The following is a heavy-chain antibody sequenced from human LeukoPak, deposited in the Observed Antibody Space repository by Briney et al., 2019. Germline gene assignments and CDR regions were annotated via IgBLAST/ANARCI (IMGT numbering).Heavy chain of an antibody. CDR2: INTNTGNP. D-gene: IGHD3-22*01. Sequence: ASVKVSCKASGYTFTSYAMNWVRQAPGQGLEWMGWINTNTGNPTYAQGFTGRFVFSLDTSVSTAYLQISSLKAEDTAVYYCARDLHYYDSSGFGRKTNYFDYWGQGTLVTVSS. CDR1: GYTFTSYA. V-gene: IGHV7-4-1*02. CDR3: ARDLHYYDSSGFGRKTNYFDY. J-gene: IGHJ4*02.